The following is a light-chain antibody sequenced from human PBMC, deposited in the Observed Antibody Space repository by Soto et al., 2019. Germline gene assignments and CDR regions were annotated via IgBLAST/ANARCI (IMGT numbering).Light chain of an antibody. CDR3: QQYLSYPLT. CDR1: QSINSW. CDR2: KAS. Sequence: DIQMTQSPSTLSASVGDRVTITCRASQSINSWLAWHQQKPGEAPKVLIYKASTLESGVPSRFSGSGSGTEFALTISSLQPDDFATYYCQQYLSYPLTFGGGTKVDI. J-gene: IGKJ4*01. V-gene: IGKV1-5*03.